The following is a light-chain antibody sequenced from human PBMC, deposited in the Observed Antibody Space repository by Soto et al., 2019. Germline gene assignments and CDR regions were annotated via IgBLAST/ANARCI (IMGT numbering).Light chain of an antibody. CDR3: KQYNVYPS. V-gene: IGKV1-5*03. J-gene: IGKJ3*01. Sequence: DIQMTQSPSTLSASVGDSVTITCRASQSITRWLAWYQQKPGKAPKLLIYKASNLGGGVPSRFSGDGSGTEFTLTISTRQPEDSATYYGKQYNVYPSFGPGPKWISN. CDR1: QSITRW. CDR2: KAS.